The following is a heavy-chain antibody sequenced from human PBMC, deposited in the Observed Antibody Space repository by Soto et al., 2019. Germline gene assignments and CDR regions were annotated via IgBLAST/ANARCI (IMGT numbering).Heavy chain of an antibody. Sequence: QVQLVESGGGVVQPGRSLRLSCAASGFTFNNYNLHWVRQAPGKGLEWVAVVSYEGNNKYYGDTVKGRFSISKDESKTNVYLHMPNLRSKDTTNYYSARDGSTNCQPYSCHYYDMDVWGLGTTVTVSS. D-gene: IGHD2-2*01. CDR3: ARDGSTNCQPYSCHYYDMDV. CDR2: VSYEGNNK. CDR1: GFTFNNYN. J-gene: IGHJ6*02. V-gene: IGHV3-33*08.